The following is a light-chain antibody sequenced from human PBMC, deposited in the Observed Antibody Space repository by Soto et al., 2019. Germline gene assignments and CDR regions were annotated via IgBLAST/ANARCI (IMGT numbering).Light chain of an antibody. CDR2: GAS. CDR1: QSVSSN. V-gene: IGKV3-15*01. Sequence: IVMTQSPATLSLSPGERATLSCRASQSVSSNLAWYQQKPGQAPRLLIYGASTRATGIPARFSGSGSGTDCTLTISRLETEDGAVYFCHQYGTFTITFGQGTRLEIK. CDR3: HQYGTFTIT. J-gene: IGKJ5*01.